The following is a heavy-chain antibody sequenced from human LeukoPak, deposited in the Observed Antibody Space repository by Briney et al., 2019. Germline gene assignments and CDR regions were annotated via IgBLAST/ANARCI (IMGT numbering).Heavy chain of an antibody. CDR1: GVYITNGLYF. J-gene: IGHJ4*02. D-gene: IGHD1-1*01. CDR2: ISSSSSYI. CDR3: ARERQLERLAFGKEGSAFDY. V-gene: IGHV3-21*01. Sequence: PSETLSLTCTVSGVYITNGLYFWNWVRQAPGKGLEWVSSISSSSSYIYYAASVEGRFTISRDNAKNSLYLQMDRLRAEDTAVYYCARERQLERLAFGKEGSAFDYWGQGTLVTVSS.